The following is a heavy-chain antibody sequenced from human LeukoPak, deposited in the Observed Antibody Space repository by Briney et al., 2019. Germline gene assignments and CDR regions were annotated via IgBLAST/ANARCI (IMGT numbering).Heavy chain of an antibody. Sequence: PGGSLRLSCAASGFTFSSYSMNWVRQAPGKGLEWVSSISSSSSYIYCADSVKGRFTISRDNAKNSLYLQMNSLRAEDTAVYYCARDYDSSGFYDYWGQGTLVTVSS. CDR2: ISSSSSYI. D-gene: IGHD3-22*01. J-gene: IGHJ4*02. CDR1: GFTFSSYS. V-gene: IGHV3-21*01. CDR3: ARDYDSSGFYDY.